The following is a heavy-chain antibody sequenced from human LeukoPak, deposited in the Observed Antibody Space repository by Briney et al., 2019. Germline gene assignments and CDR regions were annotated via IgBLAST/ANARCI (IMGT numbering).Heavy chain of an antibody. J-gene: IGHJ5*02. CDR1: GGSFSGYY. D-gene: IGHD6-19*01. CDR3: ARGRYSSGWYTWFDP. Sequence: SETLSLTCAVYGGSFSGYYWSWIRQPPGKGLEWIGEINHSGSTNYNPSLKSRVTISVDTSKNQFSLKLSSVTAADTAVYYCARGRYSSGWYTWFDPWGQGTLVTVSS. CDR2: INHSGST. V-gene: IGHV4-34*01.